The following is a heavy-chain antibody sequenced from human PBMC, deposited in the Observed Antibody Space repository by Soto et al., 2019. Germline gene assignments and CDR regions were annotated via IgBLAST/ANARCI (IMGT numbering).Heavy chain of an antibody. CDR3: ARDLDYYGSGSYSYYYYYYGTDV. CDR1: GYTFTSYY. Sequence: GASVKVSCKASGYTFTSYYMHWVRQAPGQGLEWMGIINPSGGSTSYAQKFQGRVTMTRDTSTSTVYMELSSLRSEDTAVYYCARDLDYYGSGSYSYYYYYYGTDVWGQGTTVTVSS. V-gene: IGHV1-46*01. J-gene: IGHJ6*02. D-gene: IGHD3-10*01. CDR2: INPSGGST.